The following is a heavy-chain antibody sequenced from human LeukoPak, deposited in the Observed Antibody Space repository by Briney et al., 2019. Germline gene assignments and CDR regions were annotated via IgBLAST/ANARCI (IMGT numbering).Heavy chain of an antibody. V-gene: IGHV3-7*01. CDR3: VGHSDY. D-gene: IGHD3-16*01. CDR2: IKQDGSEK. J-gene: IGHJ4*02. CDR1: GFTFSSYS. Sequence: GGSLRLSCAASGFTFSSYSMNWVRQAPGKGLEWVANIKQDGSEKYYVDSVKGRFTISRDNAKNSLYLQMNSLSAEDTAVYYCVGHSDYWGQGTLVTVSS.